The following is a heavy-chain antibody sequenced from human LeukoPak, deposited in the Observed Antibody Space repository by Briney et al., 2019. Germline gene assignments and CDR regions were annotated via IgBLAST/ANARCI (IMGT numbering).Heavy chain of an antibody. J-gene: IGHJ4*02. CDR2: IYHSGST. D-gene: IGHD2-21*01. V-gene: IGHV4-38-2*01. Sequence: SETLSLTCAVSGYSISSGYYWGWIRQPPGKGLEWIGSIYHSGSTYYNPSLKSRVTLSVDTSKNQFSLKLSSVTAADTAVYYCARLEAYCGGDCYSGFDYWGQGTLVTVSS. CDR3: ARLEAYCGGDCYSGFDY. CDR1: GYSISSGYY.